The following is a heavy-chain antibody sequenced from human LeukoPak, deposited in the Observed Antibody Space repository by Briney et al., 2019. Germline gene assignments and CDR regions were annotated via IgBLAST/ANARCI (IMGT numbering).Heavy chain of an antibody. D-gene: IGHD6-13*01. V-gene: IGHV4-59*01. CDR2: IYYSGST. CDR3: ARGAAAGPNDAFDI. J-gene: IGHJ3*02. Sequence: PSETLSLTCTVSGGSISSCYWSWIRQPPGKGLEWIGYIYYSGSTNYNPSLKSRVTISVDTSKNQFSLKLSSVTAADTAVYYCARGAAAGPNDAFDIWGQGTMVTVSS. CDR1: GGSISSCY.